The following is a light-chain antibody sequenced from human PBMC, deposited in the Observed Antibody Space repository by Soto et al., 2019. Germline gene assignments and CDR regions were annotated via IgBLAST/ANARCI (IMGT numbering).Light chain of an antibody. CDR2: GAA. J-gene: IGKJ4*01. Sequence: EIVLTPSPGTLSLSPGERATLSCRASQTSSSSYIAWYQQKPGQAPRLLIYGAASRATGIPDRFSGRGAGTDFTLTISRLEPEDFAVYYCQQYGTSPLTFGGGTKVEIK. CDR3: QQYGTSPLT. V-gene: IGKV3-20*01. CDR1: QTSSSSY.